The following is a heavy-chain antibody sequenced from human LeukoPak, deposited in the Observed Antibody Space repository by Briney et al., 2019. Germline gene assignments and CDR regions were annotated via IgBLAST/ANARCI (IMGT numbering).Heavy chain of an antibody. D-gene: IGHD3-22*01. Sequence: GESLKISFKGSGYSFTSYWIGWVRQMPGKGLEWMGIIYPGDSDTRYSPSFQGQVTISADKSISTAYLQWSSLKASDTAMYYCARTYYYDSSGYYYGDYWGQGTLVTVSS. CDR3: ARTYYYDSSGYYYGDY. CDR2: IYPGDSDT. V-gene: IGHV5-51*01. J-gene: IGHJ4*02. CDR1: GYSFTSYW.